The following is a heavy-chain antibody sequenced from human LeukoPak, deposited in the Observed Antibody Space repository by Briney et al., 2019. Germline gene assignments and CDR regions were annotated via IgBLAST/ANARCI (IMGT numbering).Heavy chain of an antibody. J-gene: IGHJ4*02. D-gene: IGHD3-9*01. CDR1: GFTFSSYA. Sequence: GGSLRLSCAASGFTFSSYAMSWVRQAPGKGLEWGSAISGSGGSTYYADSVKGRFTISRDNSKNTLYLQMNSLRAEDTAVYYCAKDYDILTGYPNYFDYWGQGTLVTVSS. V-gene: IGHV3-23*01. CDR3: AKDYDILTGYPNYFDY. CDR2: ISGSGGST.